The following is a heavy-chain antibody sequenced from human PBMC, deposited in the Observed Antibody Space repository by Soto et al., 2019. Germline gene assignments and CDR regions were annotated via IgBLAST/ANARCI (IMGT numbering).Heavy chain of an antibody. D-gene: IGHD3-22*01. CDR2: ISYDGGNK. CDR1: GFTFRSYA. J-gene: IGHJ4*02. V-gene: IGHV3-30-3*01. Sequence: PGGSLRLSCVASGFTFRSYAMHWVRRTPGKGLEWVAVISYDGGNKHYADSVKGRFSIPRDNSKNMLYLQMDSLSTEDTAVYYCVRSMIIVVRLIGLDYWGQGTLVTVS. CDR3: VRSMIIVVRLIGLDY.